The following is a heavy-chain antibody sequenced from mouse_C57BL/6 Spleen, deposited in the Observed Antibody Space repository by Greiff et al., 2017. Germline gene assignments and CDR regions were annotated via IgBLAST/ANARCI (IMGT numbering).Heavy chain of an antibody. CDR3: TRGTWRYFDY. CDR2: INPSSGYT. D-gene: IGHD3-3*01. CDR1: GYTFTSYT. J-gene: IGHJ2*01. Sequence: QVQLQQSGAELARPGASVKMSCKASGYTFTSYTMHWVKQRPGQGLEWIGYINPSSGYTKYNQKFKDKATLTADKSSSTAYMQLSSLTSEDSAVXYCTRGTWRYFDYWGQGTTLTVSS. V-gene: IGHV1-4*01.